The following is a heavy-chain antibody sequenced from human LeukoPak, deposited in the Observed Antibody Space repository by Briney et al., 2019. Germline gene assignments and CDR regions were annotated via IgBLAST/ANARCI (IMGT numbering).Heavy chain of an antibody. CDR1: GYSISSGYY. V-gene: IGHV4-38-2*02. J-gene: IGHJ5*02. CDR3: ARIYSSSWFLNWFDP. D-gene: IGHD6-13*01. Sequence: PSETLSLTCIVPGYSISSGYYWGWIRQPPGEGLECIGTIYHSGSTYNNPSLKSRVTISVDTSKNQFSLKLNSVTAADTAVYYCARIYSSSWFLNWFDPWGQGTLVTVSS. CDR2: IYHSGST.